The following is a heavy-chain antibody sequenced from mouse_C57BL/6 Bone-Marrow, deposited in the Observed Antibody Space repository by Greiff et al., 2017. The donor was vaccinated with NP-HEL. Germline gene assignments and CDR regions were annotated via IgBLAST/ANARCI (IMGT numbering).Heavy chain of an antibody. V-gene: IGHV1-15*01. CDR1: GYTFTDYE. CDR3: TTYYYGSSPWFAY. Sequence: VQLKESGAELVRPGASVTLSCKASGYTFTDYEMHWVKQTPVHGLEWIGAIDPETGGTAYNQKFKGKAILTADKSSSTAYMELRSLTSEDSAVYYCTTYYYGSSPWFAYWGQGTLVTVSA. J-gene: IGHJ3*01. D-gene: IGHD1-1*01. CDR2: IDPETGGT.